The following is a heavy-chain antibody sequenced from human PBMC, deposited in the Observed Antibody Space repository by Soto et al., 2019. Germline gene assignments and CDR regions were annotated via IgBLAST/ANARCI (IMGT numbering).Heavy chain of an antibody. CDR3: AGHLGSGSYYSPKSSYGMDV. CDR1: GYSFTSYW. V-gene: IGHV5-10-1*01. J-gene: IGHJ6*02. D-gene: IGHD3-10*01. CDR2: IDPSDSYT. Sequence: PGESLKISCKGSGYSFTSYWISWVRQMPGKGLEWMGRIDPSDSYTNYSPSFQGHVTISADKSISTAYLQWSSLKASDTAMYYCAGHLGSGSYYSPKSSYGMDVWGQGTTVTVYS.